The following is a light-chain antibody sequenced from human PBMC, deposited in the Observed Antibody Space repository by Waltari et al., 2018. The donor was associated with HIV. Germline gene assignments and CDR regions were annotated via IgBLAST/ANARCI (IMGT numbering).Light chain of an antibody. CDR3: QSFDSVVTSSV. CDR2: EST. J-gene: IGLJ2*01. CDR1: SSNIGARYD. V-gene: IGLV1-40*01. Sequence: QSMLTQPPSVSGAPGQRVTISCSGSSSNIGARYDVHWYQHIPGTAPKLLIYESTNRPSGVPDRFSASTSGTSASLAITGLQAGDEADYYCQSFDSVVTSSVFGGGTKLTVL.